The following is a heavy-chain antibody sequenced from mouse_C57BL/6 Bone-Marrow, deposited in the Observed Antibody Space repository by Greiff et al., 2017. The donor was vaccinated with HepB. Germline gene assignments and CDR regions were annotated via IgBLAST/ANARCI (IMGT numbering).Heavy chain of an antibody. CDR2: IHPNSGSN. CDR3: ARGSSGYLYFDY. V-gene: IGHV1-64*01. CDR1: GYTFTSYW. J-gene: IGHJ2*01. Sequence: QVQLQQPGAELVKPGASVKLSCKASGYTFTSYWMHWVKQRPGQGLEWIGMIHPNSGSNNYNEKFKSKATLTVDKSSSTAYMQRSSLTSEDSAVYYCARGSSGYLYFDYWGQGTTLTVSS. D-gene: IGHD3-2*02.